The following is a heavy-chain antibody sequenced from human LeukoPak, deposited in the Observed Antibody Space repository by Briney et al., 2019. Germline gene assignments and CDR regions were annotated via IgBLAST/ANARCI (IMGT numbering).Heavy chain of an antibody. CDR1: GFTFSSYG. CDR2: IRYDGSNK. CDR3: ARGLARIARASSPYYFDY. Sequence: GGSLRLSCAASGFTFSSYGMHWVRQAPGKGLEWVAFIRYDGSNKYYADSVKGRFTISRDNSKNTLYLQMNSLRAEDTAVYYCARGLARIARASSPYYFDYWGQGTLVTVSS. J-gene: IGHJ4*02. D-gene: IGHD1-26*01. V-gene: IGHV3-30*02.